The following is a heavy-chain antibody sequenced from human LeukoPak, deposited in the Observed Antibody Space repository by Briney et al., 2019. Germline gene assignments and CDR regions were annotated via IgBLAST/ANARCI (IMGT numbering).Heavy chain of an antibody. Sequence: ASVKVSCKASGYTFTGYYMHWVRQAPGQGLEWMGWINPNSGGTNYAQKFQGRVTMTRDTSISTAYMELSRLRSDDTAVYYCARGSRPRVLRFLEWLLFFWGQGTLVTVSS. J-gene: IGHJ4*02. CDR2: INPNSGGT. CDR1: GYTFTGYY. D-gene: IGHD3-3*01. CDR3: ARGSRPRVLRFLEWLLFF. V-gene: IGHV1-2*02.